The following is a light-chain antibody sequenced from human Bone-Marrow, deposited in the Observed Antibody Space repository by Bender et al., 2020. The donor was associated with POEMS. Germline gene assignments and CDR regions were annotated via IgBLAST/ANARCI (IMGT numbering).Light chain of an antibody. CDR2: KVS. Sequence: QSALTQPASVSASPGQSITMSCTGTSSDVGTSDYVSWYQQHPGKAPKLVIYKVSNRPSGVSNRFSGSKSGNTASLTISGLQPEDEADYYCCSFAGSDSPVIFGGGTKVTVL. CDR3: CSFAGSDSPVI. J-gene: IGLJ2*01. V-gene: IGLV2-14*01. CDR1: SSDVGTSDY.